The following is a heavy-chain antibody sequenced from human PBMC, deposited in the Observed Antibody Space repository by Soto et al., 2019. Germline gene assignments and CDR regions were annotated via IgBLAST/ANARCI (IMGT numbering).Heavy chain of an antibody. V-gene: IGHV4-59*11. CDR3: ARSGSGWYSAAYDY. Sequence: QVQLQESGPGLVKPSETLSLSCTVSGGSISSHYWSWIRQPPGKGLEWIGYIYYSGSTNYNPSLNSRVTXXVXTXXNPFSLELSSVTAADTAVYYCARSGSGWYSAAYDYWGQGTLVTVSS. CDR1: GGSISSHY. CDR2: IYYSGST. J-gene: IGHJ4*02. D-gene: IGHD6-19*01.